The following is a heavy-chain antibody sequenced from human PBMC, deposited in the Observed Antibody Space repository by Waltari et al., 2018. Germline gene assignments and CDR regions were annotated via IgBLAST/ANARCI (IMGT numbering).Heavy chain of an antibody. CDR1: GASFSGYS. CDR3: AIRRCSVTNCYMRNWFDP. CDR2: INHDGGT. V-gene: IGHV4-34*01. J-gene: IGHJ5*02. D-gene: IGHD2-2*02. Sequence: QVQLQQLGAGLLKPSETLSPTCAVHGASFSGYSWTWIRQPPGQGLEWIGEINHDGGTSYNPSVKSRATISVDTSKNQLSLILNSVTAADTAVYYCAIRRCSVTNCYMRNWFDPWGQGILVTVSS.